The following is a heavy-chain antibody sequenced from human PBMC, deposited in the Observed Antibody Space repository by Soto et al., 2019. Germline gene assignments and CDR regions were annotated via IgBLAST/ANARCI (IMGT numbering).Heavy chain of an antibody. Sequence: QVQLVESGGGVVQPGRSLRLSCAASGFNFRTYGIHWVRQAPGKGLEWVALMSKDGSHSYYAHSVKGRFTTSRDNSQNKAFLQVNSLRADDTAVYFCARGTDYADLGNAEYFHPWGQGTLVTVSS. V-gene: IGHV3-30*03. D-gene: IGHD4-17*01. CDR1: GFNFRTYG. CDR2: MSKDGSHS. J-gene: IGHJ1*01. CDR3: ARGTDYADLGNAEYFHP.